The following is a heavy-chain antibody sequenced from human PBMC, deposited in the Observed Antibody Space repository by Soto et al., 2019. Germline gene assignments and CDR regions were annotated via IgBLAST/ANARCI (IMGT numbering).Heavy chain of an antibody. D-gene: IGHD6-19*01. Sequence: QVQLVESGGGVVQPGRSLRLSCAASGFTFSSYGMHWVRQAPGKGLEWVAVISYDGSNKYYADSVKGRFTISRDNSKNTLYLQMNSLRAEDTAVYYCAKDSLHQWLVYPAIDFSIRLPDYWGQGTLVTVSS. CDR1: GFTFSSYG. CDR2: ISYDGSNK. CDR3: AKDSLHQWLVYPAIDFSIRLPDY. J-gene: IGHJ4*02. V-gene: IGHV3-30*18.